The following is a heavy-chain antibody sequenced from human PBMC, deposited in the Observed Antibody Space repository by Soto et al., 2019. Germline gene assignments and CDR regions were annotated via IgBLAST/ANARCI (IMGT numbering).Heavy chain of an antibody. D-gene: IGHD6-19*01. Sequence: PGGSLRLSCEASGFTLSSYWMSWIRQAPGKGLEWVANTRQDGGQSYLVDSVQGRSTISRDNAKKSVYLQMNSLRAEDTAVYYSVRDGSTGWHFDSWGQGTLVTVSS. CDR3: VRDGSTGWHFDS. CDR1: GFTLSSYW. J-gene: IGHJ4*02. CDR2: TRQDGGQS. V-gene: IGHV3-7*01.